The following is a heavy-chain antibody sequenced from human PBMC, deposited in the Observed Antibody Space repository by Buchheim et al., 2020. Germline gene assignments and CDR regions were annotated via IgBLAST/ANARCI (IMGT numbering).Heavy chain of an antibody. CDR2: IKKDGSEE. V-gene: IGHV3-7*01. Sequence: EVQLVESGGGLVQPGGSLRLSCAASGFTFSSYWMSWVRQAPGKGLEWVANIKKDGSEEDYVDSVKGRFTISRDNAKNSLYLQMNSLRAEDTAVYYCARKTFYNDNIKGWFGPWGQGTL. J-gene: IGHJ5*02. CDR1: GFTFSSYW. CDR3: ARKTFYNDNIKGWFGP. D-gene: IGHD3-22*01.